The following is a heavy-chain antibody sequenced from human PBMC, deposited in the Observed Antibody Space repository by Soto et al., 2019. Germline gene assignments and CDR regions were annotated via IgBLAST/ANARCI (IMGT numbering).Heavy chain of an antibody. CDR2: ISSSGSTI. CDR1: GFTFSDYY. V-gene: IGHV3-11*01. J-gene: IGHJ6*02. Sequence: GGALRLSCAASGFTFSDYYMSWIRQAPGKGLEWVSYISSSGSTIYYADSVKGRFTISRDNAKNSLYLQMNSLRAEDTAVYYCASDVSHYGMDVWGQGTTVTVSS. CDR3: ASDVSHYGMDV.